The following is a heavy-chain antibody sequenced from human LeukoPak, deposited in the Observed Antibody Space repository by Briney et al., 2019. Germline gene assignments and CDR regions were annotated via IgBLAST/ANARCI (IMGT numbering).Heavy chain of an antibody. CDR1: GYTFTSFY. J-gene: IGHJ6*02. Sequence: GASVNVSCKASGYTFTSFYVHWVRQAPGQGLEWMGIIKPSGGSTSYAQRFQGRVTMTRDTSTSTVYMELSSLRSDDTAVYFCARDVGSSSWYYYYGMDVWGQGTTVTVSS. V-gene: IGHV1-46*01. CDR2: IKPSGGST. D-gene: IGHD6-13*01. CDR3: ARDVGSSSWYYYYGMDV.